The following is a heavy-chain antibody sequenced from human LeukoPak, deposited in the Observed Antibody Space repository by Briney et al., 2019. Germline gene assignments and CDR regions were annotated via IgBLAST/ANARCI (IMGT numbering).Heavy chain of an antibody. CDR1: GYSFTNYG. CDR2: ISAYNGDT. Sequence: GASVKVSCKASGYSFTNYGISWVRQAPGQGLEWMGWISAYNGDTNDARNFQGRVTMTTDTSTTTAYMELRSLRSDDTAVYYCARDQYSSSSDYWGQGTLVTVSS. D-gene: IGHD6-6*01. J-gene: IGHJ4*02. CDR3: ARDQYSSSSDY. V-gene: IGHV1-18*01.